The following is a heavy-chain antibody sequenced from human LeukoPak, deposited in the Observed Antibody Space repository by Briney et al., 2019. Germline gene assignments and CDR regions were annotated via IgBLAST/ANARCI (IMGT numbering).Heavy chain of an antibody. CDR1: GFTFSSYG. J-gene: IGHJ4*02. D-gene: IGHD1-20*01. Sequence: RSGGSLRLSCAASGFTFSSYGMHWVRQAPGKGLEWVAVISYDGSNKYYADSVKGRFTISRDDSKNTLYLQMNSLRAEDTAVYYCAKALNWSPSTTTTDWGQGTLVTVSS. V-gene: IGHV3-30*18. CDR3: AKALNWSPSTTTTD. CDR2: ISYDGSNK.